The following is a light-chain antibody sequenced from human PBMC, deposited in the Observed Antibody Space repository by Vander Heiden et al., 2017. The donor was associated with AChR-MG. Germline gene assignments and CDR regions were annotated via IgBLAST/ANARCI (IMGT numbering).Light chain of an antibody. Sequence: DIQMTQSPSTVSASVGDRVTITCRASQSVSTWLAWYQQKPGKAPQLLIYQASTLQSEVPSRFSGSGSGTDFTFTISSLQPDDLATYYCQQYSSYSTFGQGTKVEVK. J-gene: IGKJ1*01. CDR1: QSVSTW. CDR2: QAS. V-gene: IGKV1-5*03. CDR3: QQYSSYST.